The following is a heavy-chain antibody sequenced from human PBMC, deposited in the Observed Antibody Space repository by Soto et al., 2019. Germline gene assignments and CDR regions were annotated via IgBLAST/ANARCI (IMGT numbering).Heavy chain of an antibody. Sequence: QLQLQESGPGLVKPSETLSLTCTVSGGSISSSSSYWDWSRQPPGKGLEWIGDISYCGSTNYNPSFRGRVTIYVATSKNQFSRKLDSVPAADTAVYYCARQPRGASAVLSVITWFDPGGKGALVTVSS. D-gene: IGHD3-16*01. V-gene: IGHV4-39*01. CDR3: ARQPRGASAVLSVITWFDP. CDR1: GGSISSSSSY. J-gene: IGHJ5*02. CDR2: ISYCGST.